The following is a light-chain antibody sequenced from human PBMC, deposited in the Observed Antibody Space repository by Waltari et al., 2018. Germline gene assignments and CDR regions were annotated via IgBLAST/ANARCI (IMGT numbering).Light chain of an antibody. CDR3: QQLNSYRYT. Sequence: IKLTQSPSFLSASVGARVTITCRASKTISVYLAWYQQKPGKAPKLLIYAASTLQRGVPSRFSGSASGTEFSLTISSLQPEDSATYYCQQLNSYRYTFGQGTKLEIK. J-gene: IGKJ2*01. CDR1: KTISVY. CDR2: AAS. V-gene: IGKV1-9*01.